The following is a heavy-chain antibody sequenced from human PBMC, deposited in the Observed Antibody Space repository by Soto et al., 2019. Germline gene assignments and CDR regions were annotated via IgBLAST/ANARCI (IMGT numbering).Heavy chain of an antibody. CDR3: ARGILIDAGNAVLSRYGMDV. CDR1: GGSITSSSYY. CDR2: IYYSGST. V-gene: IGHV4-39*01. D-gene: IGHD1-1*01. Sequence: SETLSLTCTVSGGSITSSSYYWGWIRQPPGKGLEWIGSIYYSGSTYYNPSLKSRVTIPVDTSKNQFSLKLSSVTAADTAVYYCARGILIDAGNAVLSRYGMDVWGQGTTVTVSS. J-gene: IGHJ6*02.